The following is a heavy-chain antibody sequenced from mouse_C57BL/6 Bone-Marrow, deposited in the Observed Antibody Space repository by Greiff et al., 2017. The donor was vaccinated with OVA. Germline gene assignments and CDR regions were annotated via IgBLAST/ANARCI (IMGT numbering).Heavy chain of an antibody. CDR3: ARSERLRDYFDY. J-gene: IGHJ2*01. CDR1: GYTFTDYY. D-gene: IGHD2-2*01. Sequence: VQLVESGAELVRPGASVKLSCKASGYTFTDYYISWVKQRPGQGLEWIARIYPGSGNIYYNEKFKGKATLTAEKSSSPAYMQLSSLTSDDSAVYFCARSERLRDYFDYWGQGTTLTVSS. V-gene: IGHV1-76*01. CDR2: IYPGSGNI.